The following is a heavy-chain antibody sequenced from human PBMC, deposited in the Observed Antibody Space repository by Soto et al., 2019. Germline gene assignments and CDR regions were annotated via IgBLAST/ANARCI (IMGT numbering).Heavy chain of an antibody. J-gene: IGHJ4*02. CDR1: GGSFSGYY. V-gene: IGHV4-34*01. Sequence: QVQLQQWGAGLLKPSETLSLTCAVYGGSFSGYYWSWIRQPPGKGLEWIGEINHSGSTNYNPSLKSRVTISVDTSKNQFSLKLSSVTAADTAVYYCATIVATIGYFDYWGQGTLVTVSS. CDR3: ATIVATIGYFDY. CDR2: INHSGST. D-gene: IGHD5-12*01.